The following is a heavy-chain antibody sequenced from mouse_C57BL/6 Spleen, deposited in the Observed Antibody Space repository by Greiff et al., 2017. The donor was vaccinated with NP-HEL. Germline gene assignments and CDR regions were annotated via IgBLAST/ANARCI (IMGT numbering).Heavy chain of an antibody. CDR3: ARSGYGYDEGFAG. CDR2: IYPGSGST. J-gene: IGHJ3*01. D-gene: IGHD2-2*01. CDR1: GYTFTSYW. V-gene: IGHV1-55*01. Sequence: VQLQQPGAELVKPGASVKMSCKASGYTFTSYWITWVKQRPGQGLEWIGDIYPGSGSTNYTEKLKRKATLTVDTSSSTAYMQLSSLTSEDSAVYYCARSGYGYDEGFAGWGQGALVTASA.